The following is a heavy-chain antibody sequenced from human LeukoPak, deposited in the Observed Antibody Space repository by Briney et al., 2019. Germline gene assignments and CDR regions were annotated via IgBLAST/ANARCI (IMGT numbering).Heavy chain of an antibody. CDR1: GFTFSSYG. Sequence: GGSLRLSCAASGFTFSSYGMHWVRQAPGKGLEWVAFIRYDGSNKYYADSVKGRFTISRDNSKNTLYLQMNSLRAEDTAVYYCARDHDSSGYYDYWGQGTLVTVSS. CDR3: ARDHDSSGYYDY. V-gene: IGHV3-30*02. J-gene: IGHJ4*02. CDR2: IRYDGSNK. D-gene: IGHD3-22*01.